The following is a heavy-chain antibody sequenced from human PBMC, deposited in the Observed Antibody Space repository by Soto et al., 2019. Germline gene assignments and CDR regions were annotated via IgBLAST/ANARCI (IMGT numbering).Heavy chain of an antibody. CDR2: ISYDGSNK. CDR1: GFTFSSYG. CDR3: AKVGGVIAAAGIVY. V-gene: IGHV3-30*18. J-gene: IGHJ4*02. Sequence: QVQLVESGGGVVQPGRSLRLSCAASGFTFSSYGMHWVRQAPGKGLEWVAVISYDGSNKYYADSVKGRFTISRDNSKNTLYLQMNSLRAEDTAVYYCAKVGGVIAAAGIVYWGQGTLVTVSS. D-gene: IGHD6-13*01.